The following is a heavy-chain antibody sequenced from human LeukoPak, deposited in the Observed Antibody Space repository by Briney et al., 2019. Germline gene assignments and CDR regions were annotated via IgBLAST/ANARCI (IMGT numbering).Heavy chain of an antibody. V-gene: IGHV3-23*01. D-gene: IGHD2-2*01. CDR1: GFTFSSYA. CDR2: ISGSGGST. CDR3: ARELGYCSSTSCSKGAFDY. Sequence: PGGSLRLSCAASGFTFSSYAMSWVRQAPGKGLEWVSAISGSGGSTYYADSVKGRFTISRDNSKNTLYPQMNSLRAEDTAVYYCARELGYCSSTSCSKGAFDYWGQGTLVTVSS. J-gene: IGHJ4*02.